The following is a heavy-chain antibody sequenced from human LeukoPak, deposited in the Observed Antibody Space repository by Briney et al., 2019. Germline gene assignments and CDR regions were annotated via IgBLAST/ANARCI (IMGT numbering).Heavy chain of an antibody. J-gene: IGHJ4*02. Sequence: GGSLRLSCAASGFTFSSYAMSWVRQAPGKGPEWVSGISGSGDNTYYADSVKGRFTISRDNSKNTLYLQMNGLRAEDTAIYYCAKGKATALFDFWGQGTLVTVSS. D-gene: IGHD5-18*01. CDR2: ISGSGDNT. CDR3: AKGKATALFDF. V-gene: IGHV3-23*01. CDR1: GFTFSSYA.